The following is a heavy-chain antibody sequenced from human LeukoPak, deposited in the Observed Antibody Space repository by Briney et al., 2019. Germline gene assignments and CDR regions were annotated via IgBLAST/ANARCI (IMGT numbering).Heavy chain of an antibody. D-gene: IGHD3-10*01. CDR1: GYTFTDYY. CDR2: INPSGDST. J-gene: IGHJ4*02. CDR3: ARDLRRGYGSGSPYVY. Sequence: ASVKVSCKASGYTFTDYYMHWVRQAPGQGLEWMGMINPSGDSTTYAQKLQGRVTMTRDMSTTTVYMELSSLRSEDTAVYYCARDLRRGYGSGSPYVYWGQGTLVTVSS. V-gene: IGHV1-46*04.